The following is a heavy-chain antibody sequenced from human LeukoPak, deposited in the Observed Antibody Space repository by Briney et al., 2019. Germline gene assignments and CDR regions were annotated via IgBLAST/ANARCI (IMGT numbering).Heavy chain of an antibody. V-gene: IGHV1-2*02. D-gene: IGHD5-18*01. CDR3: VRDPGSGYSFLYYFDY. Sequence: ASVKVACKASGYTFTGYYMHWVGQAPGQGLEWMGWINPNSGGTNYAQKFQGRVTMTRDTSISTAYMELSRLRSEDTAVYYCVRDPGSGYSFLYYFDYWGQGTLVTVSS. CDR1: GYTFTGYY. CDR2: INPNSGGT. J-gene: IGHJ4*02.